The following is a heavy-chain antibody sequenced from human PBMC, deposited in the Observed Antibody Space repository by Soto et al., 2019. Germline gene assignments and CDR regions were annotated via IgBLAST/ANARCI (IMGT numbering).Heavy chain of an antibody. J-gene: IGHJ4*02. CDR3: ASPYGSGSYYY. CDR2: ISSSSSYI. CDR1: VFTFSSYS. D-gene: IGHD3-10*01. V-gene: IGHV3-21*01. Sequence: GGSLRLSCAASVFTFSSYSMNWVRHAPGKGLEWVSSISSSSSYIYYAASVKGRFTISRDNAKNSLYLQMNSLRAEDTAVYYCASPYGSGSYYYWGQGTPVTVSS.